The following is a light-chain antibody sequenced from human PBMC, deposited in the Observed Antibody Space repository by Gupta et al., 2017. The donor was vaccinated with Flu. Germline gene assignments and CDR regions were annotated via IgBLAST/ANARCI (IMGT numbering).Light chain of an antibody. CDR1: QSVSSY. J-gene: IGKJ3*01. CDR2: DAS. Sequence: TLSLSPGERATLSCRARQSVSSYLAWYQQKPGKAPKLLIYDASNRATGIPARYSVSGSGTDFTLTISSREPEDFAVYYCQQRLDWTPLCTFGRGTKVEIK. CDR3: QQRLDWTPLCT. V-gene: IGKV3-11*01.